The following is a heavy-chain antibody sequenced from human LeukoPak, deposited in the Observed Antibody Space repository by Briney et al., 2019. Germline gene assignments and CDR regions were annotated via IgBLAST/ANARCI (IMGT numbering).Heavy chain of an antibody. CDR2: INSDGSEG. D-gene: IGHD3-22*01. Sequence: PGGSLRLSCAVSGFTFSGFWMSWSRQAPGKGLEWVASINSDGSEGYYADVVKGRFTISRDNAKNSLYLQMNSLRAEDTAVYYCARFVSSAYSHYYFYYGMDVWGQGTTVTVSS. V-gene: IGHV3-7*03. CDR3: ARFVSSAYSHYYFYYGMDV. CDR1: GFTFSGFW. J-gene: IGHJ6*02.